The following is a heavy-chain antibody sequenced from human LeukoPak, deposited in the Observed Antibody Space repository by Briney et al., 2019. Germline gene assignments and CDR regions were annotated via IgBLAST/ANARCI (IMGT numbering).Heavy chain of an antibody. V-gene: IGHV3-21*01. CDR1: GFTFSSYS. J-gene: IGHJ6*02. CDR2: ISSSSSYI. CDR3: ARDRGPPSYYGMDV. Sequence: GGSLRLSCAASGFTFSSYSMNWVRQAPGKGLEWFSSISSSSSYIYYADSVKGRFTISRDNAKNSLYLQMNSLRAEDTAVYYCARDRGPPSYYGMDVWGQGTTVTVSS.